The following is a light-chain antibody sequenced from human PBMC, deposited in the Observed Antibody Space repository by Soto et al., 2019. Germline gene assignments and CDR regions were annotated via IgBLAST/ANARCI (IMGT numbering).Light chain of an antibody. CDR2: GAS. CDR1: QSISSSY. CDR3: QQYGSSPSLT. Sequence: EIVLTQSPATLSLSPGERATLSCRASQSISSSYLAWYQQKPGQAPRLLIYGASSRATGIPDRFSGSGSGTDFTLTISRLEPEDFAVYYCQQYGSSPSLTFGQGTRLEIK. V-gene: IGKV3-20*01. J-gene: IGKJ5*01.